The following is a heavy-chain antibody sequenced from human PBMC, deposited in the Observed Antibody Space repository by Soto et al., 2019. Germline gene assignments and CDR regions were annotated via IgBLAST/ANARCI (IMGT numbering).Heavy chain of an antibody. Sequence: EGASETLSLTCAVSGYSISSGYYWGWIRQPPGKGLEWIGSVHYSGSTYYNPSLKSRVTISIDTSKNQISLKLTSVTAADTAVYYCARVDNIVAVKWFDPWGQGTLVTVSS. CDR2: VHYSGST. D-gene: IGHD6-13*01. CDR1: GYSISSGYY. CDR3: ARVDNIVAVKWFDP. V-gene: IGHV4-38-2*01. J-gene: IGHJ5*02.